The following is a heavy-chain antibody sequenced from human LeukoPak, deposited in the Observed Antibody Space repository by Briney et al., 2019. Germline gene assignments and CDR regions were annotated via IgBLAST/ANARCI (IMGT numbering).Heavy chain of an antibody. CDR2: NNPDSDDA. CDR1: VYTFTAYF. J-gene: IGHJ5*02. CDR3: ARGSSERDWFDL. D-gene: IGHD1-1*01. Sequence: GASVRVSSTTSVYTFTAYFMNWVREAPGQGLEWMGWNNPDSDDANYAQKFHGSVTMTRDTSVRTGYRYVGSLTSDDARVYYCARGSSERDWFDLWGQGTLVTVSS. V-gene: IGHV1-2*02.